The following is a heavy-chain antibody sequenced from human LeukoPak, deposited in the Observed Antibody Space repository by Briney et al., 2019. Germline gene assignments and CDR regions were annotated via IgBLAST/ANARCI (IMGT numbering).Heavy chain of an antibody. Sequence: SVKVSCKASGGTFSSYAISWVRQAPGQGLEWMGGIIPIFGTANYAQKFQGRVTITTDESTSTAYMELSSLRSEDTAVYYFSPDPIHCSGGSCYSPPSYYYYMDVWGKGTTVTVSS. CDR2: IIPIFGTA. V-gene: IGHV1-69*05. D-gene: IGHD2-15*01. CDR1: GGTFSSYA. J-gene: IGHJ6*03. CDR3: SPDPIHCSGGSCYSPPSYYYYMDV.